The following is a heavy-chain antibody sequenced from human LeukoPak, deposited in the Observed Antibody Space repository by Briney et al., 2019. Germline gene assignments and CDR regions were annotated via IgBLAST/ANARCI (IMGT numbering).Heavy chain of an antibody. CDR2: INHSGST. CDR1: GGSFSSYY. CDR3: ATLTGDDLPRAKWLDP. Sequence: KPSETLSLTCAVYGGSFSSYYWSWIRQPPGKRLEWIGEINHSGSTNYNPSLKSRVTISVDTSKNQFSLKLSSVTAADTAVYYCATLTGDDLPRAKWLDPWGQGTLVTVSS. D-gene: IGHD7-27*01. J-gene: IGHJ5*02. V-gene: IGHV4-34*01.